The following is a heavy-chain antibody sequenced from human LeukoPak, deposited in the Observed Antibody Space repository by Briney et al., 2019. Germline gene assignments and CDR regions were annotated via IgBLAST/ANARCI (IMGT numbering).Heavy chain of an antibody. CDR3: AKTMVRGVIVY. CDR2: ISGSGGST. Sequence: TGGSLRLSCAAPGFTFSSYAMSWVRQAPGKGLEWVSAISGSGGSTYYADSVKGRFTISRDNSKNTLYLQMNSLRAEDTAVYYCAKTMVRGVIVYWGQGTLVTVSS. J-gene: IGHJ4*02. CDR1: GFTFSSYA. D-gene: IGHD3-10*01. V-gene: IGHV3-23*01.